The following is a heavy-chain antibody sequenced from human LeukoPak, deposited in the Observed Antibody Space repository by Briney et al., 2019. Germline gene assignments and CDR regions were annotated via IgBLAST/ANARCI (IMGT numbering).Heavy chain of an antibody. Sequence: ASVKVSCKASGYTFTGYYMHWVRQAPGQGLEWMGRINPNSGGTNYAQKFQGRVTMTRDTSISTAYMELSRLRSDDTAVYYCAITVGSAFGYSGHDSDYWGQGTLVTVSS. J-gene: IGHJ4*02. CDR3: AITVGSAFGYSGHDSDY. D-gene: IGHD5-12*01. V-gene: IGHV1-2*06. CDR2: INPNSGGT. CDR1: GYTFTGYY.